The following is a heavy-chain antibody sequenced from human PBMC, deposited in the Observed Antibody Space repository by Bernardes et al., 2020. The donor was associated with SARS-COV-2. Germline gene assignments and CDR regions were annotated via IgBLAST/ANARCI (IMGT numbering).Heavy chain of an antibody. J-gene: IGHJ4*02. V-gene: IGHV3-33*01. Sequence: GGSLRLSCAASGFAFRGYAMHWVRQAPGKGLEWVAIIWYDGSEKFYADSVKGRFTISRDNSKNTVYLEMNSLRAEDTAVYYCARDLTTKYLDYWGLGTLVTVSS. CDR3: ARDLTTKYLDY. D-gene: IGHD2-8*01. CDR1: GFAFRGYA. CDR2: IWYDGSEK.